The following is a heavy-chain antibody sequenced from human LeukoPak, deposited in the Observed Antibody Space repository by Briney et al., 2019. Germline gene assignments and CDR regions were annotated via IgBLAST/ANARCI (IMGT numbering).Heavy chain of an antibody. V-gene: IGHV4-34*01. Sequence: SETLSLTCAVYGGSFSGYYWSWIRQPPGKGLEWIGEINHSGSTNYNPSLKSRVTISVVTSKNQFSLKLSSVTAADTAVYYCARGEPVTAAMKSSMDYFDYWGQGTLVTVSS. D-gene: IGHD2-2*01. CDR3: ARGEPVTAAMKSSMDYFDY. J-gene: IGHJ4*02. CDR1: GGSFSGYY. CDR2: INHSGST.